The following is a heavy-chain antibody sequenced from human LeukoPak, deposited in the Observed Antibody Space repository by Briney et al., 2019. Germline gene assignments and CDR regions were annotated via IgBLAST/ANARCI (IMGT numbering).Heavy chain of an antibody. J-gene: IGHJ4*02. Sequence: ASVKVSCKTSGFTFTGYYMHWVRQAPGQGLEWMGWINANSGDTNYAQKFQGRVTMTRGTTISTAYMELSRLRSDDTALYYCARDVSSSGCIDQWGQGTLVTVSS. CDR1: GFTFTGYY. CDR3: ARDVSSSGCIDQ. D-gene: IGHD6-19*01. CDR2: INANSGDT. V-gene: IGHV1-2*02.